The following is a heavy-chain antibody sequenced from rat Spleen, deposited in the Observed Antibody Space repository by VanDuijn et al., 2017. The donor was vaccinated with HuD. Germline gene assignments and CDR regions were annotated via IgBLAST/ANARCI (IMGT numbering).Heavy chain of an antibody. CDR2: ISYGDSSGHSGT. CDR3: ATRDNNYGY. D-gene: IGHD1-10*01. J-gene: IGHJ2*01. V-gene: IGHV5-29*01. CDR1: GFTLSDHY. Sequence: EVQLVESGGGLVQPGRSLKLSCAASGFTLSDHYMAWVRQTPTKGLEWVATISYGDSSGHSGTYYRDSVRGRFTISRDDAKSTLSLQMDSLRSEDTATYYCATRDNNYGYWGQGVMVTVSS.